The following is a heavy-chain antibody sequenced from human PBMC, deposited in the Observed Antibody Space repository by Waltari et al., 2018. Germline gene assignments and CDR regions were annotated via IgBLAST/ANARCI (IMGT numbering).Heavy chain of an antibody. D-gene: IGHD6-19*01. Sequence: QVQLQESGPGLVKPSQTLSLTCTVSGGSISSGSYYWRWIRQPAGKGLEWIGRLYTSGGTNYNPALKSRVTISVDTSKNQFSLKLSSVTAADTAVYYCARGVAVAVTFDYWGQGTLVTVSS. J-gene: IGHJ4*02. CDR3: ARGVAVAVTFDY. V-gene: IGHV4-61*02. CDR2: LYTSGGT. CDR1: GGSISSGSYY.